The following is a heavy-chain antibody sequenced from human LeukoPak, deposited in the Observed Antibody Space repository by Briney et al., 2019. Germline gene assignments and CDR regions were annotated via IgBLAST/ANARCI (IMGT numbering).Heavy chain of an antibody. Sequence: GASVKVSCKASGYTFTSYGISWVRQAPGQGLEWMGWISAYNGNTNYAQKLQGRVTMTTDTSTSTAYMELRSLRSDDTAVYYCAREVIVEWSNWFDPWGQGTLVTVSS. V-gene: IGHV1-18*01. CDR2: ISAYNGNT. CDR1: GYTFTSYG. D-gene: IGHD3-3*01. CDR3: AREVIVEWSNWFDP. J-gene: IGHJ5*02.